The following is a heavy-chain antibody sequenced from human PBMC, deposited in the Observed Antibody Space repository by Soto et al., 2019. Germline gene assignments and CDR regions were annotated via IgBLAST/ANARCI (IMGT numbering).Heavy chain of an antibody. CDR1: GFPFSSYA. J-gene: IGHJ6*03. V-gene: IGHV3-23*01. Sequence: HPGGSLRLSCAASGFPFSSYAMSWVRQAPGKGLEWVSAISGSGGSTYYADSVKGRFTISRDNSKNTLYLQMNSLRAEDTAVYYCAKGAVYDYIRGPYYMDVWGKGTTVTVSS. CDR3: AKGAVYDYIRGPYYMDV. D-gene: IGHD3-16*01. CDR2: ISGSGGST.